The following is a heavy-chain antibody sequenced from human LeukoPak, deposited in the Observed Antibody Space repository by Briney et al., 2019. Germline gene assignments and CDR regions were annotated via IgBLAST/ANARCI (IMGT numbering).Heavy chain of an antibody. CDR2: IRSKAYGGTT. D-gene: IGHD3-22*01. V-gene: IGHV3-49*03. CDR1: GFTFGDYA. J-gene: IGHJ4*02. Sequence: PGRSLRLSCSASGFTFGDYALSWFRQAPGKGLEWVGFIRSKAYGGTTEYAASVEGRFIISRDDSKSIAYLQMNSLKTEDTAVYFCTRDYYETSGYTTIGPWGQGTLVTVSS. CDR3: TRDYYETSGYTTIGP.